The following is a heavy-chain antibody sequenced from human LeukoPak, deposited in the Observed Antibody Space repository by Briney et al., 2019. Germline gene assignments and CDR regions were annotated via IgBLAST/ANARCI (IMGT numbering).Heavy chain of an antibody. D-gene: IGHD1-26*01. Sequence: GRSLRLSCAASGFTFSSYGMHWVRQAPGKGLEWVSGISWNSGSIGYADSVKGRFTISRDNAKNSLYLQMNSLRAEDTALYYCAKDFSGSYRGFDYWGQGTLVTVSS. CDR2: ISWNSGSI. CDR3: AKDFSGSYRGFDY. CDR1: GFTFSSYG. J-gene: IGHJ4*02. V-gene: IGHV3-9*01.